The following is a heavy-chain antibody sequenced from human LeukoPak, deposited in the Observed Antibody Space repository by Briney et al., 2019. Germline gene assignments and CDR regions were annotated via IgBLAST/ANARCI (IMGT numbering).Heavy chain of an antibody. V-gene: IGHV1-18*01. J-gene: IGHJ4*02. CDR2: ISAYNGNT. CDR3: ARDHPEWELLLGSSYFDY. D-gene: IGHD1-26*01. Sequence: ASVKVSCKASGYTFTSYGISWVRQAPGQGLEWMGWISAYNGNTNYAQKLQGRVTMTTDTSTSTAYMELRSLRSDDTAVYYCARDHPEWELLLGSSYFDYWGQGTLVTVSS. CDR1: GYTFTSYG.